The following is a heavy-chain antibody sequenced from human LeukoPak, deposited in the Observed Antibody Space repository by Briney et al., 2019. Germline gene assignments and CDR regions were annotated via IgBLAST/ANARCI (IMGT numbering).Heavy chain of an antibody. CDR2: IYYSGST. Sequence: PSETLSLTCTVSGGSISSSTYYWGWIRRPPGKGLEWIGSIYYSGSTYYNPSLKSRVTVSVDTSKNQFSLNLSSVTAADTAVYYCARQVQGVIRPDYWGQGTLVTVSS. V-gene: IGHV4-39*01. D-gene: IGHD1-1*01. J-gene: IGHJ4*02. CDR1: GGSISSSTYY. CDR3: ARQVQGVIRPDY.